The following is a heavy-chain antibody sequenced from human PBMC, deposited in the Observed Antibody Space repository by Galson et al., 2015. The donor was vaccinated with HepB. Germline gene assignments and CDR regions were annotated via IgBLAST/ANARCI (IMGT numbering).Heavy chain of an antibody. CDR2: IYYSGST. CDR3: ARHSYYSNPMDV. Sequence: ETLSLTCTVSGGSISSSSYYWGWIRQPPGKGLEWIGSIYYSGSTYYNPSLKSRVTISVDTSKNQFSLKLSSVTAADTAVYYCARHSYYSNPMDVWGKGTTVTVSS. D-gene: IGHD4-11*01. J-gene: IGHJ6*04. CDR1: GGSISSSSYY. V-gene: IGHV4-39*01.